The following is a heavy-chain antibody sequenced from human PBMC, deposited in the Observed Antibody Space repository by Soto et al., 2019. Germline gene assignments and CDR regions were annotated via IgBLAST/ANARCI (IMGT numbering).Heavy chain of an antibody. D-gene: IGHD6-13*01. Sequence: QVQLQESGPGLVKPSETLSLTCTVSGGSISSNYWSWIRQPPGKGLEWIGYIYYSGSTIYNPSLKGRVPISVDTSKNQSSLELSSVTAADTAVYYCARDRGGSSWFDYWGQGTLVTVSS. CDR1: GGSISSNY. CDR3: ARDRGGSSWFDY. J-gene: IGHJ4*02. CDR2: IYYSGST. V-gene: IGHV4-59*01.